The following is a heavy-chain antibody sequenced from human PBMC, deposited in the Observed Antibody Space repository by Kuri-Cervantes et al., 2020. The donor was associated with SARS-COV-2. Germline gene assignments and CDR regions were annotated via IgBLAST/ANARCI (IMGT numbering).Heavy chain of an antibody. CDR3: AGESGTYYMGYFYYYMDV. CDR2: IKSRTDGGTT. V-gene: IGHV3-15*01. D-gene: IGHD1-26*01. CDR1: GVTLSSYG. Sequence: GGSLRLSCAASGVTLSSYGMHWVRQAPGRGLEWVGRIKSRTDGGTTDYAVSVKGRFIISRDDSRNTLHLQMNSLKTEDTAVYYCAGESGTYYMGYFYYYMDVWGRGTTVTVSS. J-gene: IGHJ6*03.